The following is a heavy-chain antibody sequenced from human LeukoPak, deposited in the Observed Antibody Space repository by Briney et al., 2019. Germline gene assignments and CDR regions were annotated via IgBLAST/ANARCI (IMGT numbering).Heavy chain of an antibody. CDR1: GGSISSSSYS. CDR3: ARELRYSSGWSLHWFDP. J-gene: IGHJ5*02. Sequence: SETLSLTCTVSGGSISSSSYSWGWIRQPPGKGLEWIGSINYSGSTYYNPSLKSRVTISVDTSKNQFSLKLSSVTAADTAVYYCARELRYSSGWSLHWFDPWGQGTLVTVSS. V-gene: IGHV4-39*07. CDR2: INYSGST. D-gene: IGHD6-19*01.